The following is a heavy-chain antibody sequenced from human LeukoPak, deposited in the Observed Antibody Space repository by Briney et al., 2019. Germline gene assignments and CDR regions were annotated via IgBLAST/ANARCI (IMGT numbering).Heavy chain of an antibody. D-gene: IGHD5-24*01. CDR1: GGSISSGGYY. Sequence: SETLSLTCTVSGGSISSGGYYWSWIRQPPGKGLEWIGYIYHSGSTYYNPSLKSRVIISVDRSKNQFSLKLSSVTAADTAVYYCSLSRDGYNWPGYWGQGTLVTVSS. CDR3: SLSRDGYNWPGY. J-gene: IGHJ4*02. CDR2: IYHSGST. V-gene: IGHV4-30-2*01.